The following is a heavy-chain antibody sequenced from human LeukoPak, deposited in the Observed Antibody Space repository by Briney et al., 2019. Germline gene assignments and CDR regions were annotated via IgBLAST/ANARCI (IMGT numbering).Heavy chain of an antibody. D-gene: IGHD3-22*01. V-gene: IGHV3-30*04. CDR1: GFTFSSYA. J-gene: IGHJ3*01. CDR3: AREGHTSGYCGTFDV. CDR2: MSYDGFSK. Sequence: GRSLRLSCAASGFTFSSYAMDWVRQAPGKGLEWVSAMSYDGFSKSYADSMKGRLTISRDDSKNTVYLQMKSLRPEDTAVYYCAREGHTSGYCGTFDVWGQGTTVAVS.